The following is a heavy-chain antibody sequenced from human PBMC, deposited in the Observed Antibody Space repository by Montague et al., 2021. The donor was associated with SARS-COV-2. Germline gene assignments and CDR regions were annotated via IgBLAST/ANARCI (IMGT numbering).Heavy chain of an antibody. CDR2: IYYSGST. D-gene: IGHD2-2*01. J-gene: IGHJ4*02. CDR3: ARHPVGYCSSTSCHVG. V-gene: IGHV4-39*01. Sequence: SETLSLTCTVSGGSISSSSYYWGWIRQPPGKGLEWIGSIYYSGSTYYNPSLKSRVTISVDTSKNQFSLKLSSVTAADTAVYYCARHPVGYCSSTSCHVGWGQGTMVTVSS. CDR1: GGSISSSSYY.